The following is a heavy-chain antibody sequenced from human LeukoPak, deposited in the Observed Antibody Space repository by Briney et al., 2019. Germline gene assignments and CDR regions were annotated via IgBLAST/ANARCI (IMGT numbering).Heavy chain of an antibody. CDR3: ARAIAAAGRGFDAFDI. Sequence: PGRSLRLSGAASGFTFSSYSMNWVRQARGKGLEWVSSISSSSSYIYYADSVKGRFTISRDNAKNSLYLQMNSLRAEDTAVYYCARAIAAAGRGFDAFDIWGQGTMVTVSS. J-gene: IGHJ3*02. V-gene: IGHV3-21*01. CDR1: GFTFSSYS. CDR2: ISSSSSYI. D-gene: IGHD6-13*01.